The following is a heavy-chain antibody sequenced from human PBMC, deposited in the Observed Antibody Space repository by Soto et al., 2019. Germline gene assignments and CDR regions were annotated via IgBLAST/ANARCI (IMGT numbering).Heavy chain of an antibody. Sequence: GGSLRLSCAASGFTFSSYAMSCVRQAPGKGLEWVSAISGSGGSTYYADSVKGRFTISRDNSKNTLYLQMNSLRAEDTAVYYCAKRGGYPDLHFDYWGQGTLVTVSS. D-gene: IGHD5-12*01. J-gene: IGHJ4*02. CDR1: GFTFSSYA. CDR3: AKRGGYPDLHFDY. CDR2: ISGSGGST. V-gene: IGHV3-23*01.